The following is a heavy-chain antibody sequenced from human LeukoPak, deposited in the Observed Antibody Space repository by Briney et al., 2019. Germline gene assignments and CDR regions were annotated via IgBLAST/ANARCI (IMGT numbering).Heavy chain of an antibody. D-gene: IGHD2-2*02. Sequence: NAGGSLRLXCAASGFTFSSYSMNWVRQAPGKGLEWVSSISSSSSYIYYADSVQGRFTISRDNAKDSLYPQMHSLRAEDTAVYYCARGGSSRRYCSSTSCYNPTSYWGQGTLVTVSS. V-gene: IGHV3-21*01. CDR3: ARGGSSRRYCSSTSCYNPTSY. J-gene: IGHJ4*02. CDR2: ISSSSSYI. CDR1: GFTFSSYS.